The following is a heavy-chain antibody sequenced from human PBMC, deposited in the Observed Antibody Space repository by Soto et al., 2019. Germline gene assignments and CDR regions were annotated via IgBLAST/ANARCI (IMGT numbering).Heavy chain of an antibody. Sequence: SETLSLTCTVSGGSISTYYWTWIRQPPGKGLEWIGYIYYSGSTNYNPSLKSRVTISVDTSKKEFSLKMSSVTAADTAVYYCARGSIFYDSRGYLEYWGQGALVTVSS. D-gene: IGHD3-22*01. CDR2: IYYSGST. CDR1: GGSISTYY. V-gene: IGHV4-59*01. CDR3: ARGSIFYDSRGYLEY. J-gene: IGHJ4*02.